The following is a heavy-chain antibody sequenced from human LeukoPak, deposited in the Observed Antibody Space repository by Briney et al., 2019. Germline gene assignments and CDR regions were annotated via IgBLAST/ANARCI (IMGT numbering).Heavy chain of an antibody. CDR2: ICDSGTT. D-gene: IGHD2-15*01. V-gene: IGHV4-59*01. CDR1: GGAISPYY. Sequence: PSETLSLTCAVSGGAISPYYWSWIRQPPGKGLEWIGYICDSGTTTYNPSLQSRVTISVATSKNQLSLKLSSVPAAATALYYCARDRASAGGFDYWGQGTLVTVSS. CDR3: ARDRASAGGFDY. J-gene: IGHJ4*02.